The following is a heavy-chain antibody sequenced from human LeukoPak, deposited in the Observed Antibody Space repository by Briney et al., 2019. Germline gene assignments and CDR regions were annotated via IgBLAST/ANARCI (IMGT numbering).Heavy chain of an antibody. V-gene: IGHV5-51*01. Sequence: GAPLKISCKGSGYSFTSYWIGWVRQMPGKGLEWMGIIYPGDSETSYSPSFQGQVTISAGKSISTAYLQWSSLKASDTAMYYGARRPASWDPGGGGYYYYMDVWGKGTTVTVSS. J-gene: IGHJ6*03. CDR1: GYSFTSYW. CDR2: IYPGDSET. CDR3: ARRPASWDPGGGGYYYYMDV. D-gene: IGHD3-16*01.